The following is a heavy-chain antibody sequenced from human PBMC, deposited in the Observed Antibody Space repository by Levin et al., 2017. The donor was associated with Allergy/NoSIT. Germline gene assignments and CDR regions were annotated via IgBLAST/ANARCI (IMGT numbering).Heavy chain of an antibody. Sequence: NPGGSLRLSCAASGFTFSNAWMTWVRQAPGKGLEWVGRILGKNHGGKTDYAAPVKGRFTISKDDSRNTLYLQMDSLNIEDTAVYYCTTYVATGSGFYMDVWGKGTTVTVSS. CDR3: TTYVATGSGFYMDV. CDR2: ILGKNHGGKT. CDR1: GFTFSNAW. J-gene: IGHJ6*03. D-gene: IGHD3-10*01. V-gene: IGHV3-15*01.